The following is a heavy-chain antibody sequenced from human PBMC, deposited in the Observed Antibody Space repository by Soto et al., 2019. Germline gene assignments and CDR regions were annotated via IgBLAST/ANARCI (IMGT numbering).Heavy chain of an antibody. Sequence: QGHLVQSGTEVKQPGSSVKVSCKASGDTFSSNSINWVRQAPGQGLEWMGRIIPMLGIINYAQKFQGRVTISADKSTTTVYMELSSLTSEDTAVYYCARGISEYCSGSTCYSYYFDHWGPGTLVTVSS. CDR2: IIPMLGII. J-gene: IGHJ4*02. CDR3: ARGISEYCSGSTCYSYYFDH. D-gene: IGHD2-15*01. CDR1: GDTFSSNS. V-gene: IGHV1-69*02.